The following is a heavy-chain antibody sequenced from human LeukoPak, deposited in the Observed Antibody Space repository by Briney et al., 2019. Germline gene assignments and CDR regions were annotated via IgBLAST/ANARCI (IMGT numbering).Heavy chain of an antibody. CDR3: ARRKVLLWFGELLGSWFDP. CDR2: IYYSGST. J-gene: IGHJ5*02. D-gene: IGHD3-10*01. CDR1: GGSISSYY. Sequence: SETLSLTCTVSGGSISSYYWSWIRQPPGKGLEWIGYIYYSGSTNYNPSLKSRVTISVDTSKNQFSLKLSSVTAADTAVYYCARRKVLLWFGELLGSWFDPWGQGTLVTVSS. V-gene: IGHV4-59*08.